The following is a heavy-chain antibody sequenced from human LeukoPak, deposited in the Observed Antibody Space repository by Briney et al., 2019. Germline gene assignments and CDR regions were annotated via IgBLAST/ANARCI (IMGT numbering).Heavy chain of an antibody. CDR1: GYSITSGFS. Sequence: SETLSLTCAVSGYSITSGFSWGWIRQPPGKGLEWIGTISHSGTTDYKSTLESRLTISMDTSKNLFSLRLTSVTAADTAVYYCAREGAVPGIDPWGQGTLATVSS. D-gene: IGHD3-16*01. CDR3: AREGAVPGIDP. V-gene: IGHV4-38-2*02. CDR2: ISHSGTT. J-gene: IGHJ5*02.